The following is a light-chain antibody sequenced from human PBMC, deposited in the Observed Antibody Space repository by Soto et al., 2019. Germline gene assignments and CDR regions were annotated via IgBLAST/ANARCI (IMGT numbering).Light chain of an antibody. J-gene: IGKJ2*01. V-gene: IGKV2-24*01. CDR1: ESLLHSDGKTY. Sequence: DIVLTQTPLSSPVTLGQPASISCRSSESLLHSDGKTYLSWLQQRPGQPPRLLIYKVSNRLSGVTDRFSGSRAGTDFKLKLSRVEADDVGVYYCFQATQYPPYPFGQGTKLEIE. CDR3: FQATQYPPYP. CDR2: KVS.